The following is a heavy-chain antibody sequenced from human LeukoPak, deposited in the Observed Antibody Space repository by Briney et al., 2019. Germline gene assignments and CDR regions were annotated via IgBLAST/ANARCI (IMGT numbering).Heavy chain of an antibody. CDR2: MNPNSGNA. CDR3: ARAQMATVRDAFGI. V-gene: IGHV1-8*03. D-gene: IGHD5-24*01. Sequence: ASVKVSCKASGYTFTSYDINWVRQATGQGLEWMGWMNPNSGNAGYAQKFQGRVTITRNTSISTAYMELSSLRSEDTAVYYCARAQMATVRDAFGIWGQGTMVTVSS. CDR1: GYTFTSYD. J-gene: IGHJ3*02.